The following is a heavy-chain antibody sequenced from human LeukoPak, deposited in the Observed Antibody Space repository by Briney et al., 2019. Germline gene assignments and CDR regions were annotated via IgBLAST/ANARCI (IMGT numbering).Heavy chain of an antibody. CDR3: AIDRAMAGPSHDAFDI. Sequence: GGPLTLSCAVSGFTFSSYGMHWVRQAPGKGLEWVAVIWYYGSNKYYADSVKGRFTISRDNSKNKLYLQRNSLGAEDTAVYYCAIDRAMAGPSHDAFDIWGQGTMVTLSS. V-gene: IGHV3-33*01. D-gene: IGHD6-19*01. J-gene: IGHJ3*02. CDR1: GFTFSSYG. CDR2: IWYYGSNK.